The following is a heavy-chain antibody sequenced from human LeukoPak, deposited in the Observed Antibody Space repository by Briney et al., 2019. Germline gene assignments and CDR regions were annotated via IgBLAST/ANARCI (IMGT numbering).Heavy chain of an antibody. V-gene: IGHV3-66*01. CDR1: GFNVSSNY. D-gene: IGHD6-19*01. Sequence: PGGSLRLSCAASGFNVSSNYMSWVRQAPGKGLEWVSVIYSGGSTYYADSVKGRFTISRDNSKNTLYLQMNSLRAEDTAVYYCARDMISGWLRWFDPWGQGTLVTVSS. J-gene: IGHJ5*02. CDR3: ARDMISGWLRWFDP. CDR2: IYSGGST.